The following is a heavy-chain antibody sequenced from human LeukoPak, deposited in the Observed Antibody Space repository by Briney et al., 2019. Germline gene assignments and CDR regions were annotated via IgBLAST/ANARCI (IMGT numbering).Heavy chain of an antibody. CDR3: ARPSIGIAVAGGYFQH. CDR1: GGSISSSSYY. CDR2: IYYSGST. Sequence: PSETLSLTCTVSGGSISSSSYYWSWIRQPPGKGLEWIAYIYYSGSTNYNPSLKSRVTISVDTSKNQFSLKLSSVTAADTAVYYCARPSIGIAVAGGYFQHWGQGTLVTVSS. V-gene: IGHV4-61*05. J-gene: IGHJ1*01. D-gene: IGHD6-19*01.